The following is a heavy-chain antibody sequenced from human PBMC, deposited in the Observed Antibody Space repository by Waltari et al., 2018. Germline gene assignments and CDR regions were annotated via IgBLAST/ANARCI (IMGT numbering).Heavy chain of an antibody. CDR2: IWYDGSNK. D-gene: IGHD3-3*01. CDR3: ARDLTIFGVASYGMDV. CDR1: GFTFSSYG. Sequence: QVQLVESGGGVVQPGRSLRLSCAASGFTFSSYGMHWFRQAPGKGLEWVAVIWYDGSNKYYADSVKGRFTISRDNSKNTLYLQMNSLRAEDTAVYYCARDLTIFGVASYGMDVWGQGTTVTVSS. V-gene: IGHV3-33*01. J-gene: IGHJ6*02.